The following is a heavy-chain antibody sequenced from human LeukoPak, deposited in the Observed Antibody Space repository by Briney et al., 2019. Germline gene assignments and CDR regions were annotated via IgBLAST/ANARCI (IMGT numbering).Heavy chain of an antibody. D-gene: IGHD1-14*01. J-gene: IGHJ4*02. CDR2: ISYDGSNK. V-gene: IGHV3-30*04. Sequence: GGSLRLSCAASGFTFSSYAMHWVRQAPGKGLEWVAVISYDGSNKYYADSVRGRFTISRDNAKNSLFLLMNSLRVEDTSVYYCVRGDNRDYWGQGTLVTVSS. CDR1: GFTFSSYA. CDR3: VRGDNRDY.